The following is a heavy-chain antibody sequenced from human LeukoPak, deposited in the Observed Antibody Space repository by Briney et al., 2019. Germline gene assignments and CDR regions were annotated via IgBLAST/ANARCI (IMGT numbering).Heavy chain of an antibody. Sequence: GGSLRLSCAASGFTFSSYSMNWVRQAPGKGLEWVSSISSSSSYIYYADSVKGRFTISRDNAKNSLYLQMNSLRAEDTAVYYCARDSGGYLNYFDYWGQGTLVTVSS. J-gene: IGHJ4*02. CDR2: ISSSSSYI. V-gene: IGHV3-21*01. D-gene: IGHD1-26*01. CDR1: GFTFSSYS. CDR3: ARDSGGYLNYFDY.